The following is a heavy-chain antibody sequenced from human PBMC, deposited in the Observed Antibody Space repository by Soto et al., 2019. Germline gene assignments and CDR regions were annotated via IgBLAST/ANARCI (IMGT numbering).Heavy chain of an antibody. CDR2: INHSGST. J-gene: IGHJ4*02. Sequence: QVQLQQWGAGLLKPSETLSLTCAVYGGSFSGYYWSWIRQPPGKGLEWIGEINHSGSTNYNPSLKSRVTISVDTSKNLFSLKLSSVTAADTAVYYCAREKPYSSSWYHDYWGQGTLVTVSS. CDR3: AREKPYSSSWYHDY. V-gene: IGHV4-34*01. CDR1: GGSFSGYY. D-gene: IGHD6-13*01.